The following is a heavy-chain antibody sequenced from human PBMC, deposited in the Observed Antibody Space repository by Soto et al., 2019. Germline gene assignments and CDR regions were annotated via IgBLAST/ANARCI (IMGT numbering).Heavy chain of an antibody. J-gene: IGHJ4*02. D-gene: IGHD3-22*01. V-gene: IGHV4-38-2*01. CDR3: ARYLSSGYDSYYFDY. CDR2: SDYSGKT. CDR1: GYIISSGYY. Sequence: SETLSLTCSVSGYIISSGYYWGCVRQTPGKGLEWLGSSDYSGKTYKNPSLKSRVSASVDLSQNQFSLNLRSVTAADTAVYFCARYLSSGYDSYYFDYWGQGTLSTVS.